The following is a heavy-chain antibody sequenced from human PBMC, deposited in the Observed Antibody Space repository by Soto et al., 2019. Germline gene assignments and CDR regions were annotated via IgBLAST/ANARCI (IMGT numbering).Heavy chain of an antibody. J-gene: IGHJ5*02. Sequence: GGSLTLSCAASGFTFSGYWMAWVRQAPGKGLEWVASIKQDESEKFYVESVKGRFTISRDNAKNTVYLQMNGLRAEDTAVYYCARDPGPRAAAIRGLGWFDPWGQGTLVTVSS. D-gene: IGHD2-2*01. CDR3: ARDPGPRAAAIRGLGWFDP. CDR1: GFTFSGYW. CDR2: IKQDESEK. V-gene: IGHV3-7*03.